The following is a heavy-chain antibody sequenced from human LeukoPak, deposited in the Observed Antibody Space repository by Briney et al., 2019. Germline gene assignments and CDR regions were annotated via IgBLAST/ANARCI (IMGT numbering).Heavy chain of an antibody. Sequence: ASVKVSCKTSGYTFTGYYIHWVRQAPGQGLEWMGGIIPIFGTANYAQKFQGRVTITADESTSTAYMELSSLRSEDTAVYYCYLGGNSAYYFDYWGQGTLVTVSS. V-gene: IGHV1-69*13. J-gene: IGHJ4*02. CDR3: YLGGNSAYYFDY. D-gene: IGHD4-23*01. CDR1: GYTFTGYY. CDR2: IIPIFGTA.